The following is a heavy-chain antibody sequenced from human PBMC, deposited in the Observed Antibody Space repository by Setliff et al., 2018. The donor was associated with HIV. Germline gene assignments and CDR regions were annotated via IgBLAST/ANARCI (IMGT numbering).Heavy chain of an antibody. CDR3: ARVGPFESDSSGYAEF. Sequence: ASVKVSCKASGYTFSSFAMSWVRQAPGQGLEWVAWISGYNGHTNYAQRFQGRVTVTTDTSTSTAYMELRSLRSDDTAVYFCARVGPFESDSSGYAEFWGQGTPVTVSS. CDR2: ISGYNGHT. D-gene: IGHD3-22*01. J-gene: IGHJ4*02. V-gene: IGHV1-18*01. CDR1: GYTFSSFA.